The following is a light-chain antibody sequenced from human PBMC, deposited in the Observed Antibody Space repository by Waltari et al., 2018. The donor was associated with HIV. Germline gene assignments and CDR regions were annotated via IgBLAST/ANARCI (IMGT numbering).Light chain of an antibody. CDR1: QSVTTK. V-gene: IGKV3-15*01. CDR2: GAS. Sequence: VMTQSPATLSVSPGESATLSCRASQSVTTKLAWYQQKPGQAPRLLIYGASTRATGVPARFSGGGSGTEFTLTISSLQSEDFAVYYCLQYNNWPPWTFGQGTKVEIK. J-gene: IGKJ1*01. CDR3: LQYNNWPPWT.